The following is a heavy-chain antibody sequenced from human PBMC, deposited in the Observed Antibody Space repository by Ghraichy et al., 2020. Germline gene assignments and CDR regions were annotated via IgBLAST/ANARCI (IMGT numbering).Heavy chain of an antibody. CDR2: IYYSGST. CDR3: ARERGDSDAFDI. D-gene: IGHD2-21*02. J-gene: IGHJ3*02. V-gene: IGHV4-59*01. CDR1: GGSISSYY. Sequence: SETLSLTCTVSGGSISSYYWSWIRQPPGKGLEWIGYIYYSGSTNYNPSLKSRVTISVDTSKNQFSLKLSSVTAADTAVYYCARERGDSDAFDIWCQGTMVTVSS.